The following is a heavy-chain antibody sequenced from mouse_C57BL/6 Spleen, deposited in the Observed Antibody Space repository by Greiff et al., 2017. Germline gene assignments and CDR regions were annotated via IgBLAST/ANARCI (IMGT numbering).Heavy chain of an antibody. CDR3: ARSQLGPPFDY. V-gene: IGHV5-17*01. Sequence: EVKLQESGGGLVKPGGSLKLSCAASGFTFSDYGMHWVRQAPEKGLEWVAYISSGSSTIYYADTVKGRFTISRDNAKNTLFLQMTSLRSEDTAMYYCARSQLGPPFDYWGQGTTLTVSS. D-gene: IGHD4-1*02. CDR2: ISSGSSTI. CDR1: GFTFSDYG. J-gene: IGHJ2*01.